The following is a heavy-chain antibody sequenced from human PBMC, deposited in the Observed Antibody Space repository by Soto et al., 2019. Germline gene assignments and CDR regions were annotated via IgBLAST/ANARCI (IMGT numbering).Heavy chain of an antibody. CDR3: ARARGYCSSTSCDKIIDY. Sequence: GGSLRLSCAASGFTFSSYAMHWVRQAPGKGLEWVAVISYDGSNKYYADSVKGRFTISRDNSKNTLYLQMNSLRAEDTAVYYCARARGYCSSTSCDKIIDYWGQGTLVTVSS. CDR1: GFTFSSYA. CDR2: ISYDGSNK. D-gene: IGHD2-2*01. V-gene: IGHV3-30-3*01. J-gene: IGHJ4*02.